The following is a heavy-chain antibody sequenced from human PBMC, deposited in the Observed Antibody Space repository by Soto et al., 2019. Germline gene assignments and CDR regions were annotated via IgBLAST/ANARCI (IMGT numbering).Heavy chain of an antibody. Sequence: ASVKVSCKASGYTFTDYYIHWVRQAPGQGLEWLGWINPHSGGKKFAQEFQGRVTLTSDTSINTVYMVLNGLTSADTAIYYCARRSYDYWGKGTLVTVSS. D-gene: IGHD1-26*01. CDR1: GYTFTDYY. V-gene: IGHV1-2*02. CDR2: INPHSGGK. CDR3: ARRSYDY. J-gene: IGHJ4*02.